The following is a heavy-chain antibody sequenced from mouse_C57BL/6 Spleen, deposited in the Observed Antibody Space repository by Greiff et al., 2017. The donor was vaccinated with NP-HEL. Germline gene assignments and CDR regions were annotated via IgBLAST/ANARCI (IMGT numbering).Heavy chain of an antibody. J-gene: IGHJ2*01. CDR3: ARDYYGNFFDY. Sequence: QVQLQQSGAELVRPGTSVKVSCKASGYAFTNYLIEWVKQRPGQGLEWIGVINPGSGGTNYNEKFKGKATLTADKSSSTAYMQLSSLTSEDSAVYFCARDYYGNFFDYWGQGTTLTVSS. D-gene: IGHD2-1*01. CDR1: GYAFTNYL. V-gene: IGHV1-54*01. CDR2: INPGSGGT.